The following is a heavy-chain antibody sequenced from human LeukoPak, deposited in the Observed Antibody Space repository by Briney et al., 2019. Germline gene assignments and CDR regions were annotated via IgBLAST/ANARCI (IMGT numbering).Heavy chain of an antibody. CDR3: ARDPNGDYIGTFDM. J-gene: IGHJ3*02. D-gene: IGHD4-17*01. V-gene: IGHV3-23*01. Sequence: GESLRLSCAASEFTFSSYGMSWVRQAPGKGLEWVSSISGSGGSTQYADSVQGRFAISRDNSKNTLYLQMNSLRVEDTAVYFCARDPNGDYIGTFDMWGRGTMVSVSS. CDR1: EFTFSSYG. CDR2: ISGSGGST.